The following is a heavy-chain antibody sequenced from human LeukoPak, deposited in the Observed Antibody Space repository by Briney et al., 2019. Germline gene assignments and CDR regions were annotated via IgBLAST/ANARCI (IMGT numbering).Heavy chain of an antibody. CDR1: GFTFSSYS. D-gene: IGHD2-8*01. CDR3: ARDVREDIVLMVSAMGY. CDR2: ISSSSSYI. J-gene: IGHJ4*02. Sequence: PGGSLRLSCAASGFTFSSYSMNWVRQAPGKGLEWVSSISSSSSYIYYADSVKGRFTISRDNAKNSLYLQMNSLRAEDTAVYYCARDVREDIVLMVSAMGYWGQGTLVTVSS. V-gene: IGHV3-21*04.